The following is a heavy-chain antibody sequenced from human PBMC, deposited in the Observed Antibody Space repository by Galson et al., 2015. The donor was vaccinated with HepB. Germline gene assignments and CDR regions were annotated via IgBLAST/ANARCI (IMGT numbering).Heavy chain of an antibody. CDR2: IKSNTDGGTT. CDR1: GFAFNNAW. V-gene: IGHV3-15*01. Sequence: SLRLSCAASGFAFNNAWMNWVRQAPGKGLEWVGRIKSNTDGGTTEYAAPVKGRFTISRDDSRNTLYLQMHSLKTDDTAVYYCTTDVYFSSYWSWLDPWGQGTLVTVSS. J-gene: IGHJ5*02. D-gene: IGHD2-2*01. CDR3: TTDVYFSSYWSWLDP.